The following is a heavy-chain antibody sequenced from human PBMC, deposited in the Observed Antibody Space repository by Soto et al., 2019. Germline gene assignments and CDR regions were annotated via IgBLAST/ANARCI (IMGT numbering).Heavy chain of an antibody. D-gene: IGHD6-19*01. J-gene: IGHJ4*02. Sequence: ASVKVSCKASGYTFTSYGISWVRQAPGQGLEWMGWISAYNGNTNYAQKLQGRVAMTTDTSTSTAYMELRSLRSDDTAVYYCARDHVAVAGFSLFEYWGQGTLVTVSS. CDR3: ARDHVAVAGFSLFEY. CDR2: ISAYNGNT. V-gene: IGHV1-18*01. CDR1: GYTFTSYG.